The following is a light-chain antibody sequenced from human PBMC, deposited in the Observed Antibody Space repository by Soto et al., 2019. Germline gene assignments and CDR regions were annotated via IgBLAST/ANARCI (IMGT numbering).Light chain of an antibody. Sequence: EIVLTQSPGTLSLSPGERATLSCRASQSVSNNYLAWYQQKPGQAPRLLIYGASSRATGIPDRFSGSGSGTEFTLTISSLQSEDSAVYYCQQYNDWPLTFGGGTKVDIK. CDR2: GAS. J-gene: IGKJ4*01. V-gene: IGKV3-20*01. CDR1: QSVSNNY. CDR3: QQYNDWPLT.